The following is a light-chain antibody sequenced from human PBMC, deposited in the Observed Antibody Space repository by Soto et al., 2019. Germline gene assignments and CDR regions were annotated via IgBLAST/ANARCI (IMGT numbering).Light chain of an antibody. CDR2: DVS. J-gene: IGLJ2*01. CDR3: SSFTRSSTLV. Sequence: QSALTQPASVSGSPGQSITISCTGTSSDVGGYKYVSWYQQRPGRVPKLMIYDVSNRPSGVSTRFSGSKSGNTASLTISGLQADDEADYYCSSFTRSSTLVFGGGTKLTVL. CDR1: SSDVGGYKY. V-gene: IGLV2-14*01.